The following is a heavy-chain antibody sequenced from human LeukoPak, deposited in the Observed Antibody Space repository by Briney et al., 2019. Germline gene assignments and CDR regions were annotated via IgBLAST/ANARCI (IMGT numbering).Heavy chain of an antibody. Sequence: SVKVSCXASGGTFISYAISWVGQAPGQGREWMGGIIPIFGTAKYAQKFQGRVTITTDESTRKAYMELSSLRSEDTAMYFCARQRGSYSFDYWGQGTLVAVSS. CDR3: ARQRGSYSFDY. V-gene: IGHV1-69*05. D-gene: IGHD1-26*01. J-gene: IGHJ4*02. CDR2: IIPIFGTA. CDR1: GGTFISYA.